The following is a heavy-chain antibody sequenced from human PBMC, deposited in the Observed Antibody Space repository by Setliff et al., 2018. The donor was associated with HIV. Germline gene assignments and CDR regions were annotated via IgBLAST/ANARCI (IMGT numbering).Heavy chain of an antibody. Sequence: PSETLSLTCTFSGVTSGDYYWTWIRQHPVKGLEWIGYIYSSGTKYYNPSLKSRLAISLDTSKSQFSLNLKSVTAADAAVYYCARGFCSGGFCHPNFYHYMDVWGKGTTVTVSS. D-gene: IGHD2-15*01. CDR1: GVTSGDYY. J-gene: IGHJ6*03. V-gene: IGHV4-31*03. CDR2: IYSSGTK. CDR3: ARGFCSGGFCHPNFYHYMDV.